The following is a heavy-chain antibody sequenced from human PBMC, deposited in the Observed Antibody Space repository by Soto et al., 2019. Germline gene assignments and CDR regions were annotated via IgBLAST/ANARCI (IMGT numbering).Heavy chain of an antibody. Sequence: QVQLVESGGGVVQPGRSLRLSCAASGFTFSYYGMHWVRQAPGKGLEWVSFISYDGRNTDFADSVKGRFTVSRDDSKSTLYLQMKSLIADDTAVYYCSRALRSAYDPGYYGMDVWGQGTTVSVSS. CDR3: SRALRSAYDPGYYGMDV. D-gene: IGHD5-12*01. CDR1: GFTFSYYG. V-gene: IGHV3-30*03. CDR2: ISYDGRNT. J-gene: IGHJ6*02.